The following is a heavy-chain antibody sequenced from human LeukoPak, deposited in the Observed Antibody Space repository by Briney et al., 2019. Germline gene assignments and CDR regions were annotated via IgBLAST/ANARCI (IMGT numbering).Heavy chain of an antibody. CDR2: IYHSGST. V-gene: IGHV4-4*02. CDR3: ARDRGSGWYGSLRPDHLRDYYMDV. CDR1: GGSISSSNW. Sequence: SGTLSLTCAVSGGSISSSNWWSWVRQPPGKGLEWIGEIYHSGSTNHNPSLKSRVTISVDKSKNQFSLKLSSVTAADTAVYYCARDRGSGWYGSLRPDHLRDYYMDVWGKGTTVTVSS. J-gene: IGHJ6*03. D-gene: IGHD6-19*01.